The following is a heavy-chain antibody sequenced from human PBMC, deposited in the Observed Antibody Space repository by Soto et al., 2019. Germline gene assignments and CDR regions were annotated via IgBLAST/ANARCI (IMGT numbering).Heavy chain of an antibody. D-gene: IGHD3-22*01. Sequence: PGGSLRLSCAASGFTFSSYSMNWVRQAPGKGLEWVSSISSSSSYIYYADSVKGRFTISRDNAKNSLYLQMNSLRAEDTAVYYCARVIVPSQGPVDLDYWGQGTLVTVSS. V-gene: IGHV3-21*01. CDR1: GFTFSSYS. CDR3: ARVIVPSQGPVDLDY. J-gene: IGHJ4*02. CDR2: ISSSSSYI.